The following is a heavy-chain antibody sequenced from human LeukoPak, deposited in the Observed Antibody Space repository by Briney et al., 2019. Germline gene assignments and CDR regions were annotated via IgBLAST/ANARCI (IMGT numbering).Heavy chain of an antibody. J-gene: IGHJ3*02. CDR1: GGTFSSYA. V-gene: IGHV1-69*13. CDR3: ARDASARQGAFDI. D-gene: IGHD2-15*01. Sequence: GASVKVSCKASGGTFSSYAISWVRQAPGQGLEWMGGIIPIFGTANYAQKFQGRVTITADESTSTAYMELRSLRSDDTAVYYCARDASARQGAFDIWGQGTMVTVSS. CDR2: IIPIFGTA.